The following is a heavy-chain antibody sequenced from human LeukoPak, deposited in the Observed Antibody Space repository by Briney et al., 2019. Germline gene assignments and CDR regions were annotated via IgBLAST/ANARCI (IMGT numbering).Heavy chain of an antibody. V-gene: IGHV3-30*18. CDR2: ISYDGNYK. Sequence: GGSLRLSFAASGFPLSNYGIHWVRQTPGKGLEWVAVISYDGNYKYYADSVKGRFTISRDNSKNTLYLQMNSLSAEDTAVYYCAKGAFIVVPAAITGLFDYWGQGTLVTVSS. CDR1: GFPLSNYG. D-gene: IGHD2-2*01. CDR3: AKGAFIVVPAAITGLFDY. J-gene: IGHJ4*02.